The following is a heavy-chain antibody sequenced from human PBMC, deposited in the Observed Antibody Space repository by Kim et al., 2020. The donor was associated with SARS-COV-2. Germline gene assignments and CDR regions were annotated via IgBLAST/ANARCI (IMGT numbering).Heavy chain of an antibody. J-gene: IGHJ4*02. V-gene: IGHV3-21*01. CDR1: GFTFRSYR. D-gene: IGHD3-9*01. CDR3: ARFPGYYDILTGYYKTPVYYFDY. Sequence: GGSLRLSCAASGFTFRSYRINFFRPAPVPLLSFFSSIILLIRYIYYADSVKGRLTISRDNAKNSLYLQMNSLRAEDTAVYYCARFPGYYDILTGYYKTPVYYFDYWGQGTLVTVSS. CDR2: IILLIRYI.